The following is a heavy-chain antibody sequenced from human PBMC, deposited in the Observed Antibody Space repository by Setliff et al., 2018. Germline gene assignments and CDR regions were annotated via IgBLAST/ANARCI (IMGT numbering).Heavy chain of an antibody. Sequence: LRLSCAASGFTFSNHWMTWVRQAPGKGLEWVANIKQDGSDKYYVDSVKGRFAVSRDNAKNSLYLQMSSLRAEDTAVYYCARWTARAVDYWGQGTLVTVSS. J-gene: IGHJ4*02. CDR3: ARWTARAVDY. V-gene: IGHV3-7*03. CDR1: GFTFSNHW. D-gene: IGHD6-6*01. CDR2: IKQDGSDK.